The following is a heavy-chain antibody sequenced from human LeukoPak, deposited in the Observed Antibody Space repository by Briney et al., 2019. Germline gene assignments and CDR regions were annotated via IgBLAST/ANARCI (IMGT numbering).Heavy chain of an antibody. D-gene: IGHD3-10*01. CDR3: AREASFNWFDP. V-gene: IGHV3-74*01. J-gene: IGHJ5*02. CDR2: INNDGSST. CDR1: GFTFSSYW. Sequence: GGSLRLSCAASGFTFSSYWMHWVRQAPGRGLVWVSRINNDGSSTSYADSVKGRFTISRDNAKNTLYLQMNSLRAEDTAVYYCAREASFNWFDPWGQGTLVTVSS.